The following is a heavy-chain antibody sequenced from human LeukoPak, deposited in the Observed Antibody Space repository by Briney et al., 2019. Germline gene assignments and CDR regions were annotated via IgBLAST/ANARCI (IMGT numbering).Heavy chain of an antibody. V-gene: IGHV1-69*04. CDR2: IIPILGIA. CDR3: ARDIRLGYCSGGSCPTVN. Sequence: SVKVSCKASGYTFTSYGISWVRQAPGQGLEWMGRIIPILGIANYAQKFQGRVTITADKSTSTAYMELSSLRSEDTAVYYCARDIRLGYCSGGSCPTVNWGQGTLVTVSS. J-gene: IGHJ4*02. CDR1: GYTFTSYG. D-gene: IGHD2-15*01.